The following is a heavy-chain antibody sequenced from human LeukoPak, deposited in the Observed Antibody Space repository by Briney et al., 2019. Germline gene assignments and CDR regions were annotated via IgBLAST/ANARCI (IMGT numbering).Heavy chain of an antibody. J-gene: IGHJ4*02. V-gene: IGHV3-66*01. CDR1: GFTVSSTY. Sequence: TGGSLRLSCAASGFTVSSTYLTWVRQAPGKGLEWLSVIYSGGYTYYADSVKGRFFISRGISENMVYLQMNSLSVEDTAVYFCARGRPAHYFDSWGPGTLVTVS. CDR2: IYSGGYT. D-gene: IGHD6-6*01. CDR3: ARGRPAHYFDS.